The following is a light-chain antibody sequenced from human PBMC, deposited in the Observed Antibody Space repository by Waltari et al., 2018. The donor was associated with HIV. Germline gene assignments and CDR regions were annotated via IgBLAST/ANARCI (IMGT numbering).Light chain of an antibody. J-gene: IGLJ3*02. CDR1: SSNLGLANV. Sequence: QSVLTQPPSASGAPGHSVTISGTGGSSNLGLANVVHLYQQCPRRAPKLLLYGNNNRPSGVPDRFSASKFGASVYLAITGLQPDDEADYYCQSYDTSLSARVFGGGTKLTVL. CDR3: QSYDTSLSARV. CDR2: GNN. V-gene: IGLV1-40*03.